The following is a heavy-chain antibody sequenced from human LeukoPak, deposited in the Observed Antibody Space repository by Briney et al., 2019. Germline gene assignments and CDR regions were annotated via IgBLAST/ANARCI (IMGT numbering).Heavy chain of an antibody. Sequence: SETLSLTCAVSGGSISSSSYYWGWIRQPPGKGLEWIGSIYYSGNTYYNPSLKSRVTISVDTSKNQFALKLSSVTAADTAVYYCARDGGYCSGVTCYNHYYYMDVWGKGTTVTISS. J-gene: IGHJ6*03. D-gene: IGHD2-15*01. CDR3: ARDGGYCSGVTCYNHYYYMDV. CDR2: IYYSGNT. V-gene: IGHV4-39*02. CDR1: GGSISSSSYY.